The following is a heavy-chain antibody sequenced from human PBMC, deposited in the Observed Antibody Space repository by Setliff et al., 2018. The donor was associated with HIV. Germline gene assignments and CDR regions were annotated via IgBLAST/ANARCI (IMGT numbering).Heavy chain of an antibody. CDR3: ARGHSGYKNGMDV. CDR2: INSDESGT. CDR1: GFTFSSYW. J-gene: IGHJ6*02. D-gene: IGHD5-12*01. Sequence: PGGSLRLSCAASGFTFSSYWMHWVRQAPGKGLVWVSRINSDESGTSYADSVKGRFTISRDNAKNTLYLQMNRLRAEDMAVYYCARGHSGYKNGMDVWGQGTTVTVSS. V-gene: IGHV3-74*01.